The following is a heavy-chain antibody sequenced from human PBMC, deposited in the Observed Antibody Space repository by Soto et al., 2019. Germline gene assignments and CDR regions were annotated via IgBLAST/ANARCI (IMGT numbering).Heavy chain of an antibody. V-gene: IGHV1-69*06. J-gene: IGHJ6*02. D-gene: IGHD6-13*01. Sequence: QVQLVQSGADAKKPGSSVKVSCKTSGGTFSSYAISWVRQASGQGLEWMGGIVPLFRTTNYAQKFQGRVTITADTSTYTVYMEQSGLRSGETAVYYCARGGYSSTWSNLLDRSGLDVWGQGTTVTVSS. CDR2: IVPLFRTT. CDR3: ARGGYSSTWSNLLDRSGLDV. CDR1: GGTFSSYA.